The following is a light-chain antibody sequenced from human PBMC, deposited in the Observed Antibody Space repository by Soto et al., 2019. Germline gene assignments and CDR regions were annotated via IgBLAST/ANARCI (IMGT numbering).Light chain of an antibody. CDR3: QQRHMWPIT. J-gene: IGKJ5*01. CDR2: GAS. CDR1: QSVSNNY. V-gene: IGKV3D-20*02. Sequence: IVFQPSPVTLSLSQGPTHTLSCRASQSVSNNYLAWYQQKPGQAPRLLIYGASNRATGIPDRFSGSGSGTDFTLTISSLEPEDSAVYDCQQRHMWPITFGQGTRVDIK.